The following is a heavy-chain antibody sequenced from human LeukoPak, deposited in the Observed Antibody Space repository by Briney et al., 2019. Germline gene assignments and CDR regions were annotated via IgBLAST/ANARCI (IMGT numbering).Heavy chain of an antibody. CDR3: ARGTIQQLVDY. CDR2: IYYSGST. J-gene: IGHJ4*02. D-gene: IGHD6-13*01. Sequence: KTSETLSLTCTVSGGSISSYYWSWIRQPPGKGLEWIGYIYYSGSTNYNPSLKSRVTISVDTSKNQFSLRLNSVTAADTAVYYCARGTIQQLVDYWGQGTLVTVSS. V-gene: IGHV4-59*08. CDR1: GGSISSYY.